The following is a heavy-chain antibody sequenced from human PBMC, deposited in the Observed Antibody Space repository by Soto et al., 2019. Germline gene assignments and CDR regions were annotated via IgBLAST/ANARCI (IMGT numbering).Heavy chain of an antibody. CDR2: ISYDGSNK. Sequence: GSLRLSCAASGFTFSSYGMPWVRQAPGKGLEWVAVISYDGSNKYYADSVKGRFTISRDNSKNTLYLQMNSLRAEDTAVYYCAKEDDYDTGLDIWGQGTMVTVSS. CDR3: AKEDDYDTGLDI. V-gene: IGHV3-30*18. D-gene: IGHD3-22*01. CDR1: GFTFSSYG. J-gene: IGHJ3*02.